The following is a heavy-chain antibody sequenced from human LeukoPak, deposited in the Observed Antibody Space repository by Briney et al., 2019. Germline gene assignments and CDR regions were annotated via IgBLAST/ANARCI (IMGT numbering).Heavy chain of an antibody. CDR3: ARYRNEALFAFDI. Sequence: SETLSLTCTVSGDSISNYYWSRIRQPPGKGLEWIGYIYYSGSTNYNPSLKSRVTISVDTSKNQFSLKLSSVTAADTAVYYCARYRNEALFAFDIWGQGTMVTVSS. V-gene: IGHV4-59*01. J-gene: IGHJ3*02. D-gene: IGHD3-16*02. CDR2: IYYSGST. CDR1: GDSISNYY.